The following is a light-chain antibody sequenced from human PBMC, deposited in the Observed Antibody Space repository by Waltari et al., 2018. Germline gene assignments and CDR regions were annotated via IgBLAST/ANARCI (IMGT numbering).Light chain of an antibody. CDR3: QQRKRWLT. J-gene: IGKJ4*01. V-gene: IGKV4-1*01. Sequence: VMTQSPDSLAVSLGERATINCRSSQSVFHSSTNRNYLAWYQQRPGQPPKVLIYWASTRESGVPDRFSGSGSGTDFTLTISSLEPEDFAVYYCQQRKRWLTFGGGTKVEIK. CDR2: WAS. CDR1: QSVFHSSTNRNY.